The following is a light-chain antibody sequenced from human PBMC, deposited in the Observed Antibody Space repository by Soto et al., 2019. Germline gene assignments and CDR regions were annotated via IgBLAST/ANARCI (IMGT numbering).Light chain of an antibody. CDR3: QQYMSYS. J-gene: IGKJ1*01. CDR2: HAS. CDR1: QSISSL. V-gene: IGKV1-5*01. Sequence: DIQMTQSPSTLSASVGDRVTITCRASQSISSLLAGYQQKPGTAPELLIYHASTLESGVPSRFSGSGSGKEFTLTISSLQPDDFATYYCQQYMSYSFGQGTKVDIK.